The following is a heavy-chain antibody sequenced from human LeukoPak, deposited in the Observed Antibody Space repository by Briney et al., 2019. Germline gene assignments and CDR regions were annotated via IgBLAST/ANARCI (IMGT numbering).Heavy chain of an antibody. D-gene: IGHD1-26*01. CDR3: ARPRSGSYYYFDY. CDR1: GGSISSSSYY. CDR2: IYYSGST. V-gene: IGHV4-39*01. J-gene: IGHJ4*02. Sequence: PSETLSLTCTVSGGSISSSSYYWGWIRQPPGKGLEWIGSIYYSGSTYYNPSLKSRVTISVDTSKNQFSLKLSSATAADTAVYYCARPRSGSYYYFDYWGQGTLVTVSS.